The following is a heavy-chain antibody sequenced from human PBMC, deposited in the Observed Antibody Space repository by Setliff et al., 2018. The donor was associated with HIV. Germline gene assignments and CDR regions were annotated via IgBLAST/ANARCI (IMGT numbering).Heavy chain of an antibody. D-gene: IGHD7-27*01. CDR2: IYYSGST. CDR1: GDSINSDDYY. J-gene: IGHJ3*02. CDR3: ARVSQDLLGAFDI. Sequence: PSETLSLTCTVSGDSINSDDYYWTWIRHHPGKGLEWNGYIYYSGSTNYNPSLKSRVIISVDSAKNQSFLKLTSVTAADTASSYCARVSQDLLGAFDIWGQGTMVTVSS. V-gene: IGHV4-31*03.